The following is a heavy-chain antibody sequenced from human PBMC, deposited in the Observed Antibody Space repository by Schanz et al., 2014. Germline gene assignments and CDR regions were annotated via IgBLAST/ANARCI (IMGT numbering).Heavy chain of an antibody. CDR2: ISYEGNDK. CDR3: ARLTSSDI. Sequence: QVQLVESGGGVVQPGRSLRLSCAASGFTFSTCAMHWVRQAPGKGLEWVAVISYEGNDKYYGDSVKGRFTISRDISKNTLYLQMNSLRAEDTAVYYCARLTSSDIWGQGTMVTVSS. J-gene: IGHJ3*02. CDR1: GFTFSTCA. D-gene: IGHD4-4*01. V-gene: IGHV3-30*04.